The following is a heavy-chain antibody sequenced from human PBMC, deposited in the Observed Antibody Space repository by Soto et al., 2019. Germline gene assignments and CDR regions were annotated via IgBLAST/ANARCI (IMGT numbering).Heavy chain of an antibody. CDR3: AKGMYYYDSSGYRLFDY. CDR1: GFTFRNYA. J-gene: IGHJ4*02. Sequence: EVQLLDSGGGLIQPGGSLRLSCAASGFTFRNYAMNWVRQAPGKGLEWVSGISVSGGSTYYADSVKGQFTVSRDNSKSTVFLQMNSLRAEDTAVYFCAKGMYYYDSSGYRLFDYWGQGTLVTVSS. CDR2: ISVSGGST. D-gene: IGHD3-22*01. V-gene: IGHV3-23*01.